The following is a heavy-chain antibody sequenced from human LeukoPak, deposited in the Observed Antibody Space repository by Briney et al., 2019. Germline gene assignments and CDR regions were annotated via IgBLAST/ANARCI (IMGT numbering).Heavy chain of an antibody. CDR2: INPNNGGT. V-gene: IGHV1-2*06. CDR3: AGEDNSSGYRPFDI. J-gene: IGHJ3*02. CDR1: GYTFTGYY. Sequence: ASVKVSCKASGYTFTGYYIHWVRQAPGQGLEWIGRINPNNGGTNYAQKFQGRVTMTRGMSMSTAYMELSRLRSDDTAVYYCAGEDNSSGYRPFDIWGQGTMVTVPS. D-gene: IGHD3-22*01.